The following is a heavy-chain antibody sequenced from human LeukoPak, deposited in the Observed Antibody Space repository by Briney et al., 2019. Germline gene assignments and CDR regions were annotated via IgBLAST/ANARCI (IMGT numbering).Heavy chain of an antibody. CDR3: ARAGIFDY. Sequence: ASVKVSCKASGYTFTIYYIHWVRQTPGQGLEWMGIVNPSGGSTSYAQKFQGRVTMTRDTSTSTVYMELSSLRSEDTAVYYCARAGIFDYWGQGTLVTVSS. D-gene: IGHD3-10*01. V-gene: IGHV1-46*01. J-gene: IGHJ4*02. CDR1: GYTFTIYY. CDR2: VNPSGGST.